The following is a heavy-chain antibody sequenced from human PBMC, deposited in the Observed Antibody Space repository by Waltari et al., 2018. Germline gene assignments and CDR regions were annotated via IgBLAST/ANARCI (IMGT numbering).Heavy chain of an antibody. CDR1: GLTSSTSG. CDR2: ISYYGSNT. V-gene: IGHV3-30*18. D-gene: IGHD6-6*01. Sequence: QVQLVESGGGVVWPGRSQRRSCVAFGLTSSTSGMHRVRQALGKGRQEVAVISYYGSNTYYAPSVKGRFTISIDNSKNTLYLQMNCLRAEDTAVYYCAKAPITSRLYFFDYWGQGTLVTVSS. J-gene: IGHJ4*02. CDR3: AKAPITSRLYFFDY.